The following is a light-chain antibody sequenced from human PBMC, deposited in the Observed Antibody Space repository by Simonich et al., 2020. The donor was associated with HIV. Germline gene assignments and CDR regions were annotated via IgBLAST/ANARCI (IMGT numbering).Light chain of an antibody. J-gene: IGKJ2*01. V-gene: IGKV4-1*01. CDR1: PGVLYSSNNKSH. Sequence: DIAMTQSPDSLAVSLGERAPINCTSSPGVLYSSNNKSHLAWYQQKPGQPPKLLIYCASTLETGVPDRFSGSGSGTDFTLTISSLQAEDVAVYYCQQYYSSPYTFGQGTKLEIK. CDR2: CAS. CDR3: QQYYSSPYT.